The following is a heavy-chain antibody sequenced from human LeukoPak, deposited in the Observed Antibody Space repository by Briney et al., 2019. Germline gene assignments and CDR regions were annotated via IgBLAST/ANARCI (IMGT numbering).Heavy chain of an antibody. CDR1: GGSISSSSYY. V-gene: IGHV4-39*07. J-gene: IGHJ4*02. D-gene: IGHD2-2*01. Sequence: PSETLSLTCTVSGGSISSSSYYWGWIRQPPGKGLEWIGSIYYSGSTYYNPSLKSRVTISVDTSKNQFSLKLSSVTAADTAVYYCARDSRAGVREGFDYWGQGTLVTVSS. CDR3: ARDSRAGVREGFDY. CDR2: IYYSGST.